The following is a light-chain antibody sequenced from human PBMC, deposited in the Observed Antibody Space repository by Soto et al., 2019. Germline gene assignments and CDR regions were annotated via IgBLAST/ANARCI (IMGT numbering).Light chain of an antibody. CDR3: AVWDYNLRGL. J-gene: IGLJ2*01. CDR1: RSNIGGNA. Sequence: QAVVTQPPSASGTPGQRVTISCSGSRSNIGGNAVTWYQQVPGTAPKLLIYANDQRPSGISDRFSGSKSSTSASLAISGLQSEDEADYYCAVWDYNLRGLFGGGTKLTVL. V-gene: IGLV1-44*01. CDR2: AND.